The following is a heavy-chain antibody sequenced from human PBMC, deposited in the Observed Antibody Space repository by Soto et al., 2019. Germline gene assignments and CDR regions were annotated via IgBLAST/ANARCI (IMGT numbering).Heavy chain of an antibody. Sequence: SETLSLTCAGSGGPFSGFFWGWIRQPPGKGLEWIGEVNHGGSTNYNPSLKSRVTRSSDTSKNHFSLTLTSVTASYTAVYYCARGAVAAAGRFDKCGQGALVTVSS. D-gene: IGHD6-13*01. CDR2: VNHGGST. J-gene: IGHJ4*02. CDR1: GGPFSGFF. V-gene: IGHV4-34*01. CDR3: ARGAVAAAGRFDK.